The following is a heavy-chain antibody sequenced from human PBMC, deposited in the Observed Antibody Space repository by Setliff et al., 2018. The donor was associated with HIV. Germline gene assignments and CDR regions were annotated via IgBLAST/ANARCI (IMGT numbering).Heavy chain of an antibody. CDR3: ARVVYNSSGYYYLGAFDI. V-gene: IGHV4-59*08. CDR1: GGSISSYY. Sequence: SSETLSLTCTVSGGSISSYYWNWIRQTPGKGLEWIAYIYYNGNTNYNPSLKSRVTISVDTSKNQFSLKLSSVTAADTAVYYCARVVYNSSGYYYLGAFDIWGQGTMVTVSS. CDR2: IYYNGNT. D-gene: IGHD3-22*01. J-gene: IGHJ3*02.